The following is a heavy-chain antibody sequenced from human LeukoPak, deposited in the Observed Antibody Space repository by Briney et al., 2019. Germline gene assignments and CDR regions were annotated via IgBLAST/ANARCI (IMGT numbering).Heavy chain of an antibody. J-gene: IGHJ4*02. D-gene: IGHD6-6*01. CDR1: GFTFSSYR. CDR3: ARSEIAARPSGDY. CDR2: ISSSSSYI. V-gene: IGHV3-21*01. Sequence: GGSLRLSCAASGFTFSSYRMIWVRQAPGKGLEWVSSISSSSSYIYYADSVKGRFTISRDNAKNSLYLQMNSLRAEDTAVYYCARSEIAARPSGDYWGQGTLVTVSS.